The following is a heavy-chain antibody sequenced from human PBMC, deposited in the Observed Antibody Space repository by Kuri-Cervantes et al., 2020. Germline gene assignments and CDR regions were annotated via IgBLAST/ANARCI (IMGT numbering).Heavy chain of an antibody. V-gene: IGHV4-4*02. Sequence: SCAVSGGSISSSNWWSWVRQPPGKGLEWIGEIYHSGSANYNPSLKSRVTISVDKSKNQFSLKLSSVTAADTAVYYCAREGVRGAFDYWGQGTLVTVSS. CDR2: IYHSGSA. CDR1: GGSISSSNW. D-gene: IGHD3-10*01. CDR3: AREGVRGAFDY. J-gene: IGHJ4*02.